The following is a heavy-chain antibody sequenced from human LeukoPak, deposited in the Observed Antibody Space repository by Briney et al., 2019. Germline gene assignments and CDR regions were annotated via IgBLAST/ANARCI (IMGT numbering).Heavy chain of an antibody. V-gene: IGHV4-59*01. CDR1: GGSLSSYY. CDR2: IYYSGST. D-gene: IGHD2-8*01. J-gene: IGHJ4*02. CDR3: ARVPSGVLYFDY. Sequence: SETLSLTCTVSGGSLSSYYWSWIRQPPGKGLEWIGYIYYSGSTNYNPSLKSRVTISVDTSKNQFSLKLSSVTAADTAVYYCARVPSGVLYFDYWGQGTLVTVSS.